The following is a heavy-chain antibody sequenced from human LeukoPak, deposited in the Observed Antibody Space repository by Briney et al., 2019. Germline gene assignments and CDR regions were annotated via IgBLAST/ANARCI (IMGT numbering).Heavy chain of an antibody. J-gene: IGHJ4*02. CDR2: ISSSSSYI. CDR3: ARDQHNWNADY. Sequence: GGSLRLPCAASGFTFSSYAMSWVRQAPGKGLEWVSSISSSSSYIYYADSVKGRFTISRDNAKNSLYLQMNSLRAEDTAVYYCARDQHNWNADYWGQGTLVTVSS. D-gene: IGHD1-20*01. CDR1: GFTFSSYA. V-gene: IGHV3-21*01.